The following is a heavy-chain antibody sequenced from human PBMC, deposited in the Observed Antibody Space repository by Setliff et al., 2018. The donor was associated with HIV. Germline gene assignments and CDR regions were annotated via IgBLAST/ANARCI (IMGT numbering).Heavy chain of an antibody. CDR2: INPNSGAT. CDR3: ARDTAIGWYGESKMSDF. CDR1: GYTFTGHF. Sequence: ASVKVSCKTAGYTFTGHFIHWMRQAPGQGLEWMGWINPNSGATDYAWRFEDRVTMTSDTSIRTVYMELISLRSDDTAVYYCARDTAIGWYGESKMSDFWGQGTLVTVSS. J-gene: IGHJ4*02. D-gene: IGHD3-10*01. V-gene: IGHV1-2*02.